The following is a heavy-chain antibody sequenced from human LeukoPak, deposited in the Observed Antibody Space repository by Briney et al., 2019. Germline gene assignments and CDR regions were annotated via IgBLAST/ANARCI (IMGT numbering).Heavy chain of an antibody. CDR1: GFTFRIYA. Sequence: GGSLRLSCAACGFTFRIYAVSCVRAARGEGVGGVSAFYGSGGNTYYTESVKGRFTISRDNSQNTLYVQMNSLTAEDTAVYYCAKVSNNYGSGSLDYWGQGTLVTVSS. CDR2: FYGSGGNT. CDR3: AKVSNNYGSGSLDY. V-gene: IGHV3-23*01. D-gene: IGHD3-10*01. J-gene: IGHJ4*02.